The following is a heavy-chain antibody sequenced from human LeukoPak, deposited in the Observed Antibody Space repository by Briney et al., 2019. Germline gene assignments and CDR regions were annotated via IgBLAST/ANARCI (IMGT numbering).Heavy chain of an antibody. V-gene: IGHV4-59*01. CDR2: IYYSGST. CDR1: GGSISSYY. J-gene: IGHJ4*02. CDR3: ARDREYFDY. Sequence: PSETLSLTCTVSGGSISSYYWSWIRQPPGKGLEWIGYIYYSGSTNYNPSLKSRVTISVDTSKNQFSLELSSVTAADTAVYYCARDREYFDYWGQGTLVTVSS.